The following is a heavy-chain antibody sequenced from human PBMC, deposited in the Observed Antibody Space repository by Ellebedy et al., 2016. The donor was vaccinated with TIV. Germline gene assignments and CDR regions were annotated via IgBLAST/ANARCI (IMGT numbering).Heavy chain of an antibody. V-gene: IGHV3-74*01. CDR1: GFTFTQYW. CDR2: INSEGSST. J-gene: IGHJ2*01. Sequence: GESLKISCAASGFTFTQYWLHWVRQAPGKGPVWVSRINSEGSSTTYADSVKGRFTISRDNAKNTLYLQMNSLRAEDTAVYYCARAGSSGWEAYFDLWGRGTLVTVSS. D-gene: IGHD6-19*01. CDR3: ARAGSSGWEAYFDL.